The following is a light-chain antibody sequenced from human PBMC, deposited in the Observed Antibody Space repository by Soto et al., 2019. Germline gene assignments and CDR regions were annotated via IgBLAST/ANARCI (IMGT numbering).Light chain of an antibody. CDR1: QSVSSN. CDR3: QQYNNRPLYP. Sequence: EIVMTQSPATLSVSPGARATLSCRASQSVSSNFAWYQQKHGPAPRLLIYGASTRATGIPARFSGSGSGKERTHTHSSLQAEDFAVYDWQQYNNRPLYPLGQGTKLEIK. J-gene: IGKJ2*01. CDR2: GAS. V-gene: IGKV3-15*01.